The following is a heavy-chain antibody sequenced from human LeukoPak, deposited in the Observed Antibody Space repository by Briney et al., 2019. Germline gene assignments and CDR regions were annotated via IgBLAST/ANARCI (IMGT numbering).Heavy chain of an antibody. CDR2: IYYSGST. Sequence: PSETLSLTCTVSGGSISSSSYYWGWIRQPPGKGLEWIGSIYYSGSTYYNPSLKSRVAISVDTSKNQFSLKLSSVTAADTAVYYCAREGGGWLQLGYWGQGTLVTVSS. CDR1: GGSISSSSYY. J-gene: IGHJ4*02. CDR3: AREGGGWLQLGY. V-gene: IGHV4-39*07. D-gene: IGHD5-24*01.